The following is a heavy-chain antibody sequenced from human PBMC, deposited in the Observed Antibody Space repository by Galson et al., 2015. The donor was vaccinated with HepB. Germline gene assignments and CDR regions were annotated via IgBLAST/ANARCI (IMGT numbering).Heavy chain of an antibody. CDR3: TTLGYSYGLRFDY. D-gene: IGHD5-18*01. J-gene: IGHJ4*02. V-gene: IGHV3-15*01. Sequence: SLRLSCAASGFTFSNAWMSWVRQAPGKGLEWVGRIKSKNDGGTTDYAAPVKGRFTISRDDSKNTLYLQMNSLKTEDTAVYYYTTLGYSYGLRFDYWGQGTLVTVSS. CDR1: GFTFSNAW. CDR2: IKSKNDGGTT.